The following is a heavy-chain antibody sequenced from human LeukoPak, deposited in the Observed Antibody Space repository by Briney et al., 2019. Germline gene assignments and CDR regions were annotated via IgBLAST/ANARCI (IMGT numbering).Heavy chain of an antibody. CDR3: AKYSYDSTRRAFDI. J-gene: IGHJ3*02. CDR1: GFTVSSNY. Sequence: GGSLRLSCAASGFTVSSNYMSWVRQAPGKGLEWVTVISFDGSNKYYADSVKGRFTISRDNSKNTLYLQMNTLRAEDTAVYYCAKYSYDSTRRAFDIWGQGTMVTVPS. V-gene: IGHV3-30*18. CDR2: ISFDGSNK. D-gene: IGHD3-22*01.